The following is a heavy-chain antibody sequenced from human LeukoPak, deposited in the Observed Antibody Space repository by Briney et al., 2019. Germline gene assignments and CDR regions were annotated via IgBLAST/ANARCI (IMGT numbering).Heavy chain of an antibody. CDR1: GGSISGSTYY. J-gene: IGHJ5*02. D-gene: IGHD4-17*01. Sequence: SETLSLTCTVSGGSISGSTYYWGWIRQPPGKGLEWIGNIYSSGSTYYNPSLKSRVTISVDTSKNQFSLKLRSVTAADTAVYYCARGARVADYESWFDPWGQGTLVTVSS. CDR2: IYSSGST. V-gene: IGHV4-39*01. CDR3: ARGARVADYESWFDP.